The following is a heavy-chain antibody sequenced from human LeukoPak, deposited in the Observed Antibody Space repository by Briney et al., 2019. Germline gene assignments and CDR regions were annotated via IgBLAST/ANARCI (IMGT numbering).Heavy chain of an antibody. V-gene: IGHV3-23*01. Sequence: GGSLRLSCAASEFTFDNYAMSWVRQAPGKGLEWVSGISWSGGGTHYADSVKGRFTISRDSSKNTLYLQMNSLRAEDTAVYYCAKREISALFNLYYFDYWGQGTLVTVSS. CDR1: EFTFDNYA. J-gene: IGHJ4*02. D-gene: IGHD6-13*01. CDR3: AKREISALFNLYYFDY. CDR2: ISWSGGGT.